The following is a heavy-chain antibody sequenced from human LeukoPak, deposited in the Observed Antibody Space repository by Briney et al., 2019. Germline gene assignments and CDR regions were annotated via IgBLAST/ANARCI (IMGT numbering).Heavy chain of an antibody. CDR1: GYTFTSNY. V-gene: IGHV1-46*01. CDR3: ARDQEGFDY. CDR2: IYPRDGST. Sequence: ASVKVSCKASGYTFTSNYIHWVRQAPGQGLEWMGMIYPRDGSTSYAQKFQGRVTVTRDTSTSTVHMELSGLRSEDTAVYYCARDQEGFDYWGQGTPVTVSS. J-gene: IGHJ4*02.